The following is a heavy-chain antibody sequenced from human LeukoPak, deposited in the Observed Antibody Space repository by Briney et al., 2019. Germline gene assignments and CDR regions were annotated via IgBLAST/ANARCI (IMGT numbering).Heavy chain of an antibody. CDR1: GLTFSDYY. J-gene: IGHJ5*02. D-gene: IGHD1-1*01. CDR3: ARDLGTKNWFDP. V-gene: IGHV3-11*04. CDR2: ISSSGSTI. Sequence: GGTLRLSCAASGLTFSDYYMSWIRQAPGKGLEWVSYISSSGSTIYYADSVKGRFTISRDNAKNSLYLQMNSLRAEDTAVYYCARDLGTKNWFDPWGQGTLVTVSS.